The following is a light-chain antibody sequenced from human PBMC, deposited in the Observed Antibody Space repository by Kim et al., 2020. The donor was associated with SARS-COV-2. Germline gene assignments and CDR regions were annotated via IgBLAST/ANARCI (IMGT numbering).Light chain of an antibody. CDR1: QSVNTY. Sequence: SLSLRERATPSCMAIQSVNTYLSWYRQKPGQAPILLLFDASNRATGIPTRFSGSGSGTDFTLTISSLDPEDFAVYYCQQRHNWLTFGGGTKVDIK. V-gene: IGKV3-11*01. CDR3: QQRHNWLT. J-gene: IGKJ4*01. CDR2: DAS.